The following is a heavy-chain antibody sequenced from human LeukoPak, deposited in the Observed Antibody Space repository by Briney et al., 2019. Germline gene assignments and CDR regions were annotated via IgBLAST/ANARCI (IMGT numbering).Heavy chain of an antibody. CDR2: IRYDGSNK. Sequence: GGSLRLSCAASGFTFSSYGMHWVRQAPGKGLEWVAFIRYDGSNKYYADSVKGRFTISRDNSKNTLYLQMNSLRAEDTAVYYCAKCAAIAAAGRYYYYYMDVWGKGTTVTISS. V-gene: IGHV3-30*02. CDR1: GFTFSSYG. CDR3: AKCAAIAAAGRYYYYYMDV. J-gene: IGHJ6*03. D-gene: IGHD6-13*01.